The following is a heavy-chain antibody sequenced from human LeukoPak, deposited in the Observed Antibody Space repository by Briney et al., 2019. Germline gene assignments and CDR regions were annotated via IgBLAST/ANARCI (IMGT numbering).Heavy chain of an antibody. Sequence: SETLSLTCAVYGGSFSGYYWSWIRQPPGKGLEWIGEINHSGSTNYNPSLKSRVTISVDTSKNQFPLKLSSVTAADTAVYYCARGPADYYDSSGYLFDYWGQGTLVTVSS. CDR2: INHSGST. J-gene: IGHJ4*02. V-gene: IGHV4-34*01. CDR3: ARGPADYYDSSGYLFDY. D-gene: IGHD3-22*01. CDR1: GGSFSGYY.